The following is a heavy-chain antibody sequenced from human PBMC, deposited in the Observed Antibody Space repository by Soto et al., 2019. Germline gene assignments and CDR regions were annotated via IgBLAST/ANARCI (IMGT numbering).Heavy chain of an antibody. Sequence: ASVKVSCKVSGYTLTELSMHWVRQAPGKGLEWMGGFDPEDGETIYAQKFQGRVTMTEDTSTDTAYMELSSLRSEDTAVYYCATHLPVTIFGVVTGVWGQGTLVTVSS. CDR3: ATHLPVTIFGVVTGV. J-gene: IGHJ4*02. V-gene: IGHV1-24*01. CDR1: GYTLTELS. CDR2: FDPEDGET. D-gene: IGHD3-3*01.